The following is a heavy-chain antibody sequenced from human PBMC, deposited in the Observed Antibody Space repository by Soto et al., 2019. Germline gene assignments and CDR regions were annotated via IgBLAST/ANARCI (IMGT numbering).Heavy chain of an antibody. V-gene: IGHV3-30*19. J-gene: IGHJ4*02. CDR3: ARDDIFVDNGLDH. Sequence: QVLLVESGGGVVRPGTSLRLSCAATGFSFSAHGMHWVRQAPGKGLEWLAVINDGSEEGYADSVRGRFPISRHNARNILYLQMNNLRTEDSALYYCARDDIFVDNGLDHWGQGTLVTVSS. CDR2: INDGSEE. D-gene: IGHD1-1*01. CDR1: GFSFSAHG.